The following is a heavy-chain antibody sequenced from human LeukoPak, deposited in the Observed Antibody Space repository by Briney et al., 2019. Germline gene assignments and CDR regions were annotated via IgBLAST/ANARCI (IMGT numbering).Heavy chain of an antibody. J-gene: IGHJ4*02. Sequence: GGSLRLSCAASGFTFSSYGMHWVRQAPGKGLEWVAVISYDGSNKYYADSVKGRFTISRDNSKNTLYLQMNSLRAEDTAVYYCAKDPSYGSGSYYTSSDYWGQGTLVTVSS. CDR3: AKDPSYGSGSYYTSSDY. CDR2: ISYDGSNK. CDR1: GFTFSSYG. D-gene: IGHD3-10*01. V-gene: IGHV3-30*18.